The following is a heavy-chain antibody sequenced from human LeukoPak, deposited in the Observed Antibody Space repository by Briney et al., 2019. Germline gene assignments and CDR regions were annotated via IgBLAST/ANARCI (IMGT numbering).Heavy chain of an antibody. Sequence: SETLSLTCTVSGDSISSSSSYWGWIRQPPGEGLEWIGSIYYSGSTYYNTSLKSRVTISVDTSKNQFSLKLSSVTAADTAVYYCARAYGGNSQYFQHWGQGTLVTVSS. CDR2: IYYSGST. D-gene: IGHD4-23*01. J-gene: IGHJ1*01. CDR3: ARAYGGNSQYFQH. V-gene: IGHV4-39*01. CDR1: GDSISSSSSY.